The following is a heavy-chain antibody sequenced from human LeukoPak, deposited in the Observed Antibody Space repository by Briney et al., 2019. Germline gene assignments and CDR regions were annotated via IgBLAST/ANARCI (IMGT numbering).Heavy chain of an antibody. D-gene: IGHD3-10*01. J-gene: IGHJ5*02. Sequence: ASVKVSCKTSVYNFMSHGISWLRQAPGQGLEWMGWISGSSGDTKFAQKFQGRVTLATDTSTNTAYLELRSLKSGDPAVYYCAKDLNYYGPGSSNWFDPWGQGTLVTVSS. CDR1: VYNFMSHG. CDR2: ISGSSGDT. V-gene: IGHV1-18*01. CDR3: AKDLNYYGPGSSNWFDP.